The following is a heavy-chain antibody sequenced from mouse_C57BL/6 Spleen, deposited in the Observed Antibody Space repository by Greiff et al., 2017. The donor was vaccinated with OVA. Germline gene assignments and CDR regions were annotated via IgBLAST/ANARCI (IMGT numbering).Heavy chain of an antibody. J-gene: IGHJ3*01. Sequence: QVQLKQSGAELVRPGTSVKVSCKASGYAFTNYLIEWVKQRPGQGLEWIGVINPGSGGTNYNEKFKGKATLTADKSSSTAYMQLSSLTSEDSAVYFCARSLYYDYDGAWFAYWGQGTLVTVSA. D-gene: IGHD2-4*01. CDR3: ARSLYYDYDGAWFAY. V-gene: IGHV1-54*01. CDR2: INPGSGGT. CDR1: GYAFTNYL.